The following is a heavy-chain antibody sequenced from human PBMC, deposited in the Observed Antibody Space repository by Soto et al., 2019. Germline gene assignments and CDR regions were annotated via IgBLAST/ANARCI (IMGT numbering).Heavy chain of an antibody. V-gene: IGHV1-69*13. CDR1: RGTFSSYA. J-gene: IGHJ4*02. CDR3: ARDCISTSCPSGY. D-gene: IGHD2-2*01. CDR2: IIPIFVTA. Sequence: ASVKVSCKASRGTFSSYAISWVRQAPGQGLEWMGGIIPIFVTANYAQKFQGRVTITADESTSTAYMELSSLRSEDTAVYYCARDCISTSCPSGYWGEGTLVTVSS.